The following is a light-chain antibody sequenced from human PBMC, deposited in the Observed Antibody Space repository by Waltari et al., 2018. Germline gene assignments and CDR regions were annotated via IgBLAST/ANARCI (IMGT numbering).Light chain of an antibody. J-gene: IGLJ3*02. CDR1: SSDVGGYDS. Sequence: QSALTQPASVSGSPGQSITISCTGTSSDVGGYDSVSWYQHRPGKAPKLIIYDVGKRPSGVSNRFSGSKSGNTASLTISGLQADDDADYYCSTYTSSSTWVFGGGTKVTVL. CDR3: STYTSSSTWV. V-gene: IGLV2-14*03. CDR2: DVG.